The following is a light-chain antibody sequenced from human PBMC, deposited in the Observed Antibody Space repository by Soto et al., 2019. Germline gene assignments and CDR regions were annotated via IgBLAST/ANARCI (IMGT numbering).Light chain of an antibody. V-gene: IGKV3-11*01. CDR2: DAS. Sequence: EFVLTQSPATLSLSPGKRATLSCRASQSVSSYVAWYQQKPGQAPRLVIYDASSRATGVPPRFSGSGSGTDFTLTISGLEPEDLAVYYCQQRNTFGQGTRLEI. CDR1: QSVSSY. J-gene: IGKJ5*01. CDR3: QQRNT.